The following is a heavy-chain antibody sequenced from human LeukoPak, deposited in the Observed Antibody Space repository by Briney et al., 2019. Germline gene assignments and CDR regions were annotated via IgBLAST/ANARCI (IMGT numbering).Heavy chain of an antibody. V-gene: IGHV4-59*01. CDR2: IYYSGST. D-gene: IGHD3-22*01. J-gene: IGHJ5*02. CDR1: GGSISSYY. CDR3: AREEGSSGSFGWFDP. Sequence: WETLSLTCTVSGGSISSYYWSWIRQPPGKGLEWIGYIYYSGSTNYNPSLKSRVTISVDTSKNQFSLKLSSVTAADTAVYYCAREEGSSGSFGWFDPWGQGTLVTVSS.